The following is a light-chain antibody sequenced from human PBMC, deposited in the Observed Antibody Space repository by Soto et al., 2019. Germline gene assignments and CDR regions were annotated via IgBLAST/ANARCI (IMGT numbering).Light chain of an antibody. V-gene: IGKV2D-29*02. CDR1: QRLLHIAGETF. CDR3: MQSTQLPPT. J-gene: IGKJ5*01. Sequence: LMTQTLPPRRSALQPLPFMSCPPTQRLLHIAGETFLFWYLQKPGQSPQLLIYEVSNRFSGVPDRFSGSGSGTDFTLDISRVEAEDVGIYYCMQSTQLPPTFGQGTRLEI. CDR2: EVS.